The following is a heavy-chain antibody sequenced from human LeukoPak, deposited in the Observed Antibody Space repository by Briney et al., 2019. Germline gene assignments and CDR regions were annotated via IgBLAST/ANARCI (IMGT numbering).Heavy chain of an antibody. Sequence: SETLSLTCTVSGGSISSYYWSWIRQPPGKGLEWIGYIYYSGSTNYNPSPKSRVTISVDTSKNQFSLKLSSVTAADTAVYYCARHRRGYSYGYLGYFDYWGQGTLVTVSS. V-gene: IGHV4-59*08. D-gene: IGHD5-18*01. CDR3: ARHRRGYSYGYLGYFDY. CDR2: IYYSGST. J-gene: IGHJ4*02. CDR1: GGSISSYY.